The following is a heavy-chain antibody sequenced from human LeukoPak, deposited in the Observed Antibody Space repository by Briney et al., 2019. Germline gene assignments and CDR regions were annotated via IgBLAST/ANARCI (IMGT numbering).Heavy chain of an antibody. CDR2: ISGSGGST. V-gene: IGHV3-23*01. Sequence: GGSLRLSCAASGFTFSSYAMSWVRQAPGKGLEWVSAISGSGGSTYYADSVKGRFTISRDNAKNTLYLQMNSLRAEDTAVYYCARDRSGWYRNAFDIWGQGTMVTVSS. D-gene: IGHD6-19*01. CDR3: ARDRSGWYRNAFDI. J-gene: IGHJ3*02. CDR1: GFTFSSYA.